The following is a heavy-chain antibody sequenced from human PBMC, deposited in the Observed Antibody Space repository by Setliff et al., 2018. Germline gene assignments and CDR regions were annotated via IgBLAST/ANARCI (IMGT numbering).Heavy chain of an antibody. J-gene: IGHJ4*02. CDR1: GFMFSTYG. Sequence: ASVKVSCKTSGFMFSTYGLSWVRRAPGQGPEWIGCISGFTGDTKYAPKFQDRVILTIDESSTTAHMELRSLTSDDTAFYYCARSSAPSVVLAADFDYWGQGTLVTVSS. D-gene: IGHD6-19*01. CDR3: ARSSAPSVVLAADFDY. CDR2: ISGFTGDT. V-gene: IGHV1-18*01.